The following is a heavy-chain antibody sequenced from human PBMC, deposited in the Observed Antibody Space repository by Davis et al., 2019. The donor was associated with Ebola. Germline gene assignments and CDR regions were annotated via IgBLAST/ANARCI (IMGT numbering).Heavy chain of an antibody. CDR3: ARGAYYYDSTGYYYVIPDLFDY. CDR2: ISSNSTNK. CDR1: GFTFSDYY. D-gene: IGHD3-22*01. V-gene: IGHV3-11*06. Sequence: PGGSLRLSCAASGFTFSDYYMSWIRQAPGKGPEWVSYISSNSTNKKYADSVKGRFTISRDDAKNSLYLQMNSLRAEDTAVYYCARGAYYYDSTGYYYVIPDLFDYWGQGTLVTVSS. J-gene: IGHJ4*02.